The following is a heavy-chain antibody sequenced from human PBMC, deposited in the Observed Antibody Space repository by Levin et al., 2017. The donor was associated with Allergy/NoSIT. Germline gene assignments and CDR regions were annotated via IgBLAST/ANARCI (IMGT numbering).Heavy chain of an antibody. J-gene: IGHJ5*02. D-gene: IGHD6-13*01. CDR1: GGSISSGGYY. CDR3: ARGVAAAGSPSKNWFDP. CDR2: IYYSGST. Sequence: PSETLSLTCTVSGGSISSGGYYWSWIRQHPGKGLEWIGYIYYSGSTYYNPSLKSRVTISVDTSKNQFSLKLSSVTAADTAVYYCARGVAAAGSPSKNWFDPWGQGTLVTVSS. V-gene: IGHV4-31*03.